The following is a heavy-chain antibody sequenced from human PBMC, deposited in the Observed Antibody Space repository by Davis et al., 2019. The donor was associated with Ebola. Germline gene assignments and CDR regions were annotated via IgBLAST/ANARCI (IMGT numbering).Heavy chain of an antibody. D-gene: IGHD6-13*01. V-gene: IGHV1-8*01. Sequence: AASVTVSCKASGYTFTSYDINWVRQATGQGLEWMGWMNPNSGNTGYAQKFQGRVTMTRNTSISTAYMELSSLRSEDTAVYYCARGGIASYYYYGMDVWGQGTTVTVSS. J-gene: IGHJ6*02. CDR2: MNPNSGNT. CDR1: GYTFTSYD. CDR3: ARGGIASYYYYGMDV.